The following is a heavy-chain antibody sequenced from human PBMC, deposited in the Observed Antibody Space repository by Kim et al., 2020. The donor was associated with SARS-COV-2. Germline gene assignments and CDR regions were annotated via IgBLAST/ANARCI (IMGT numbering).Heavy chain of an antibody. Sequence: GGSLRLSCGASGFVFRDYGMHWVRQAPGKGLEWVAFIKYDGSKKYYGEPVKGRFSISRDNSKNTLYLQMNSLRPEDTAVYYCAKCIDFWNGKDVWGQGTTVAVSS. CDR2: IKYDGSKK. D-gene: IGHD3-3*01. J-gene: IGHJ6*02. CDR3: AKCIDFWNGKDV. CDR1: GFVFRDYG. V-gene: IGHV3-30*02.